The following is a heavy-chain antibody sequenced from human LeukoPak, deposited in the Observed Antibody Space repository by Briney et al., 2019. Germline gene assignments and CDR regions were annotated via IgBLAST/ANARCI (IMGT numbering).Heavy chain of an antibody. V-gene: IGHV4-4*08. CDR1: GGSMGSYH. J-gene: IGHJ6*03. CDR2: VSHSENT. D-gene: IGHD3-22*01. Sequence: SETLSLTCNVSGGSMGSYHWSWIRQSPGKGLEWIGYVSHSENTLYNPSFNSRVIMSVDTPENQVYLHLTSVTAADTAVYYCARGYYDSSGYYQYYYYYYYMDVWGKGTTVTVSS. CDR3: ARGYYDSSGYYQYYYYYYYMDV.